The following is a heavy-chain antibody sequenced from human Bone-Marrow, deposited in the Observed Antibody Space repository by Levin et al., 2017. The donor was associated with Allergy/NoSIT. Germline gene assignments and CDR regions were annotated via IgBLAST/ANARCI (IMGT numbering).Heavy chain of an antibody. CDR2: IYYTGTT. V-gene: IGHV4-61*01. D-gene: IGHD1-1*01. CDR1: GGSVSNNNYY. J-gene: IGHJ1*01. CDR3: TRDTPLHMTTPTPI. Sequence: SETLSLTCTVSGGSVSNNNYYWSWFRQPPGKGLESIVYIYYTGTTNYNPSLKGRVTISIDTSKNQFSLRLPSVSPADTAVYYCTRDTPLHMTTPTPIWGQGTLVTVSS.